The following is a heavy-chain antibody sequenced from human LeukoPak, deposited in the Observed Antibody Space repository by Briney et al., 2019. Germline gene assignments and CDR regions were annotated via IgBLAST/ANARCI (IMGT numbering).Heavy chain of an antibody. Sequence: PSETLSVTCTVSGGSISSGDYYWSWIRQPPGKGLEWIGYIYYSGSTYYNPSLKSRVTISVDTSKNQFSLKLSSVTAADTAVYYCARDFRDIVVVPAAPPRYYYYYYMDVWGKGTTVTVSS. CDR3: ARDFRDIVVVPAAPPRYYYYYYMDV. CDR1: GGSISSGDYY. J-gene: IGHJ6*03. D-gene: IGHD2-2*01. CDR2: IYYSGST. V-gene: IGHV4-30-4*08.